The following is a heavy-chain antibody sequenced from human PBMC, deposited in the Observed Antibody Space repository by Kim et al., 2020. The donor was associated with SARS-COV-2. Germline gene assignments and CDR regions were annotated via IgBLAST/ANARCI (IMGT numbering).Heavy chain of an antibody. CDR2: IIPIFGTE. CDR3: ASFTGAQGDAFDI. Sequence: SVKVSCKASGGTFSSYAISWVRQAPGQGLEWMGGIIPIFGTENYAQKFQGRVTITADESTSTAYMELSSLRSEDTAVYYCASFTGAQGDAFDIWGQGTMVTVSS. J-gene: IGHJ3*02. D-gene: IGHD3-10*01. V-gene: IGHV1-69*13. CDR1: GGTFSSYA.